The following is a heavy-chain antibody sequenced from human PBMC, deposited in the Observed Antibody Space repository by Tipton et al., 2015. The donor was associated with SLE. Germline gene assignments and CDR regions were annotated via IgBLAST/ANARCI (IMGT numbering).Heavy chain of an antibody. D-gene: IGHD3-3*01. CDR2: VSTYNGNT. CDR3: ARDGHELRFLEWDY. V-gene: IGHV1-18*01. CDR1: GYTFTSYG. Sequence: QSGPEVKKPGASVKVSCKASGYTFTSYGISWVRQAPGQGLEWMGWVSTYNGNTNYAHKLQGRVTVTTDTSTSTAYMELRSLRSDDTAVYYCARDGHELRFLEWDYWGQGTLVTVSS. J-gene: IGHJ4*02.